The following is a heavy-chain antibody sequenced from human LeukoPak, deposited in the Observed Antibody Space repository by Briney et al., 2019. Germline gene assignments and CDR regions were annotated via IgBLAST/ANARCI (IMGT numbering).Heavy chain of an antibody. CDR1: GLTFSSYS. Sequence: PGGSLRLSCAASGLTFSSYSMNWVRQAPGKGLEWVSSISSSSSYIYYADSVKGRFTISRDNAKNSLYLQMNSLRAEDTAVYYCAREIRSWGMSCYFDYWGQGTLVTVSS. CDR2: ISSSSSYI. CDR3: AREIRSWGMSCYFDY. J-gene: IGHJ4*02. V-gene: IGHV3-21*01. D-gene: IGHD2-15*01.